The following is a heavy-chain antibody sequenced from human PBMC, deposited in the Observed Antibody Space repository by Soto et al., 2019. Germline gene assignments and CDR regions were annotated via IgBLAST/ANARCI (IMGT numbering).Heavy chain of an antibody. CDR3: TTIDAYSSSWYYFDY. J-gene: IGHJ4*02. D-gene: IGHD6-13*01. CDR2: IKSKTDGGTT. Sequence: GGSLRLSCAASGFTFSNAWMSWVRQAPGKGLEWVGRIKSKTDGGTTDYAAPVKGRFTISRDDSKNTLYLQMNSLKTEDTAVYYCTTIDAYSSSWYYFDYWGQGTLVTVSS. V-gene: IGHV3-15*01. CDR1: GFTFSNAW.